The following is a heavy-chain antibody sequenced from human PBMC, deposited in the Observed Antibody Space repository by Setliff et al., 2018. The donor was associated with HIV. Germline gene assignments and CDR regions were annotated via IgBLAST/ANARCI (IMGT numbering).Heavy chain of an antibody. Sequence: GGSLRLSCAASGFTFSDYYMSWIRQAPGKGLEWVACISGSGSTIYYADSVKGRFTISRDNAKNSLYLQMNSLRPDDTAFYYCAIYGGGIYYWGQGTLVTVSS. CDR1: GFTFSDYY. CDR3: AIYGGGIYY. V-gene: IGHV3-11*01. J-gene: IGHJ4*02. D-gene: IGHD1-26*01. CDR2: ISGSGSTI.